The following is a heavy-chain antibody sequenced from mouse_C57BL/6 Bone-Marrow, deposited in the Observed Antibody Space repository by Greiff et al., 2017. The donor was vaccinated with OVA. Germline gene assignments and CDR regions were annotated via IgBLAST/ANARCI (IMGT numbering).Heavy chain of an antibody. Sequence: QVQLQQPGAELVKPGASVKMSCKASGYPFTSYWITWVKQRPGQGLEWIGDIYPGSGSTNYNEKFKSKATLTVDTSSSTAYMQLSSLTSEDSAVYYCARRYYGSSWYFDVWGTGTTVTVSS. J-gene: IGHJ1*03. D-gene: IGHD1-1*01. CDR2: IYPGSGST. V-gene: IGHV1-55*01. CDR1: GYPFTSYW. CDR3: ARRYYGSSWYFDV.